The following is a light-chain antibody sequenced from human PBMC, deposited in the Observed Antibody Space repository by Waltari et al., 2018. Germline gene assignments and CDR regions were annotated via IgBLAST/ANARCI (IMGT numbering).Light chain of an antibody. V-gene: IGKV3-15*01. Sequence: DIVMTQSPDTLSVSPGERTTLFCRASQVINTNLAWYQHKPGQGPRLLIFCASSRAADIPARFSGRGSETEFSLTISSVESEDLGVYYCQQYDNWPPITFGGGTKVEIK. CDR1: QVINTN. CDR2: CAS. CDR3: QQYDNWPPIT. J-gene: IGKJ4*01.